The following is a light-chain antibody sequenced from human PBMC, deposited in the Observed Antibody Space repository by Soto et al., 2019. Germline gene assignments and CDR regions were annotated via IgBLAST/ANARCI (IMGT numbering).Light chain of an antibody. Sequence: QSVLTQPASVSGSPGQSITISCTGTSSDIGGYNYVSWYQQHPGKAPKLMIYDVRNRPSGVSNRFSGSKSGNTASLTISGLQAEDEADYYCSSFTSSITYVVFGGGTKVTVL. J-gene: IGLJ2*01. V-gene: IGLV2-14*01. CDR3: SSFTSSITYVV. CDR2: DVR. CDR1: SSDIGGYNY.